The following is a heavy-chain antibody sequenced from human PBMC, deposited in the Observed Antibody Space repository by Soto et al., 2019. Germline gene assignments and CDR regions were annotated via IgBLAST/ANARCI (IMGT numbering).Heavy chain of an antibody. Sequence: GGSLRLSCAASGIAFSSYAMSWVRQAPGKGLEWVSAISVSGGSTYYADSLMGRFTISRDNSKNTLYLQMNSLRAEDTAVYYCAKGDFGHYDFWSGSKGKFDPWGQGTLVTVSS. V-gene: IGHV3-23*01. CDR3: AKGDFGHYDFWSGSKGKFDP. J-gene: IGHJ5*02. D-gene: IGHD3-3*01. CDR1: GIAFSSYA. CDR2: ISVSGGST.